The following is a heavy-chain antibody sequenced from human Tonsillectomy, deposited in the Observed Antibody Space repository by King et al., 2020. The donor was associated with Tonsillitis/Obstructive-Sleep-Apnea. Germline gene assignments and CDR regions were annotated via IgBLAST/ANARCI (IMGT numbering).Heavy chain of an antibody. D-gene: IGHD4-17*01. CDR3: VGASKGDRLRAFQH. CDR1: GGSFSDYY. V-gene: IGHV4-34*01. Sequence: VQLHQWGAGLLKPSETLSLTCAVYGGSFSDYYWSWIRHPPGQGLEWSGEINHSGSTNYNPSLHSRVTISVDTSKNQFSLNLRSVTAGDTAEYYCVGASKGDRLRAFQHWGQGTLVTVSS. J-gene: IGHJ1*01. CDR2: INHSGST.